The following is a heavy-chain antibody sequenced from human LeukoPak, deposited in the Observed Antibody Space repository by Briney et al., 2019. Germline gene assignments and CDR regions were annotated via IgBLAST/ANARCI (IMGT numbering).Heavy chain of an antibody. Sequence: PGGSLRLSCAASGFTFSSYGMHWVRQAPGKGLEWVAFIRYDGSNKYYADSVKGRFTISRDNSKNTLYLQMNSLRAEDTAVYYCAKLPGLYDILTNIDYWGQGTLVTVSS. V-gene: IGHV3-30*02. D-gene: IGHD3-9*01. CDR3: AKLPGLYDILTNIDY. CDR2: IRYDGSNK. J-gene: IGHJ4*02. CDR1: GFTFSSYG.